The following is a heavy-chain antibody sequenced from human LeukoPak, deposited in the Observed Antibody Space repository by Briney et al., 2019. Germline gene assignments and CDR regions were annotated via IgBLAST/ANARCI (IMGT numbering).Heavy chain of an antibody. CDR2: IIPILGIA. V-gene: IGHV1-69*04. CDR3: ARVRIGSITGTQETYYFDY. J-gene: IGHJ4*02. CDR1: GGTFSSYA. D-gene: IGHD1-20*01. Sequence: ASVKVSCKASGGTFSSYAISWVRQAPGQGLEWMGRIIPILGIANYAQKFQGRVTITADKSTSTAYMELSSLRSEDTAVYYRARVRIGSITGTQETYYFDYWGQGTLVTVSS.